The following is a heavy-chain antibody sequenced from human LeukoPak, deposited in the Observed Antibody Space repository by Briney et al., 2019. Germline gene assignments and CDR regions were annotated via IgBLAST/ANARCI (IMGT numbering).Heavy chain of an antibody. CDR2: INPSGST. CDR3: ATRSY. J-gene: IGHJ4*02. V-gene: IGHV4-34*01. Sequence: SETLSLTCAVYGEPFSDHYWSWIRQPPGKGLEWIEEINPSGSTNYNPSLKSRVTISLDTSKNQFSLKLSSVTAADTAVYYCATRSYWGQGTLVTVSS. CDR1: GEPFSDHY.